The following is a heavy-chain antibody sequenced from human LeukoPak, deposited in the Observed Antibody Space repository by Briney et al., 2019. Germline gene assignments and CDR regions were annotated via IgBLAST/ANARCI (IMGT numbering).Heavy chain of an antibody. Sequence: PGGSLRLSCAASAFTFSNYWMTWVRQAPGKGLEWVANIKEDGSEKSYVDSAKGRFTVSRDNAKNSLYLQMNSLRAEDTAVYYCARLSPVTMIAVSYWYFDLWGRGTLVTVSS. CDR1: AFTFSNYW. CDR2: IKEDGSEK. V-gene: IGHV3-7*01. D-gene: IGHD3-22*01. CDR3: ARLSPVTMIAVSYWYFDL. J-gene: IGHJ2*01.